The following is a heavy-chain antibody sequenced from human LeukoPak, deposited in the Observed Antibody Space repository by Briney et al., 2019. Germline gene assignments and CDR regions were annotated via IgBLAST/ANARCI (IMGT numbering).Heavy chain of an antibody. Sequence: GGSLRLSCAASGFTVSSNYMSWVRQAPGKGLEWVSDIYSGGSKYYADSVKGRLTISRDNHKNTLYLQMNSLRAEDTAVYYCVRDDDRPDNGLDYWGKGTLVTVPS. CDR2: IYSGGSK. J-gene: IGHJ4*02. CDR1: GFTVSSNY. V-gene: IGHV3-66*01. D-gene: IGHD3-22*01. CDR3: VRDDDRPDNGLDY.